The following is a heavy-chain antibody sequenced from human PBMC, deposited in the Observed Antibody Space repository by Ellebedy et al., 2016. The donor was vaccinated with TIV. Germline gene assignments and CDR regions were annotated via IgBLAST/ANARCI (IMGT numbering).Heavy chain of an antibody. D-gene: IGHD3-10*01. CDR3: VRGVREIYYYGMDV. CDR1: GGSISSYY. V-gene: IGHV4-59*08. Sequence: MPSETLSLTCTVSGGSISSYYWSWIRQPPGKGLEWIGYIYNSGSTNYNPSLKSRVTISVDTSKNQFSLKLSSVTAADTAVYYCVRGVREIYYYGMDVWGQGTTVTVSS. J-gene: IGHJ6*02. CDR2: IYNSGST.